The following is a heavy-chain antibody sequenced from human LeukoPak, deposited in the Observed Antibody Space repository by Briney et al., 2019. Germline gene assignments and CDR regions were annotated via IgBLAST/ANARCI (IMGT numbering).Heavy chain of an antibody. J-gene: IGHJ4*02. V-gene: IGHV3-23*01. CDR3: AKGATVTTYSYFDY. Sequence: GGSLRLSCGASGFTFSSYAMSWVRQAPGKGLEWVSSVSGGGRSTDYADSVKGRFAISRDHSKNTLYLQMNSLRAEDTAVYYCAKGATVTTYSYFDYWGQGTLVTVSS. D-gene: IGHD4-17*01. CDR2: VSGGGRST. CDR1: GFTFSSYA.